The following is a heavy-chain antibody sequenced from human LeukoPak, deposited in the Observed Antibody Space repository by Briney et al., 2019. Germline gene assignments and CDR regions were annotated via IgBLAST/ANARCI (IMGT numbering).Heavy chain of an antibody. CDR1: GFTFSTYA. D-gene: IGHD6-13*01. J-gene: IGHJ4*02. Sequence: QTGGSLRLSCAASGFTFSTYAMHWVRQAPGKGLEWAALISYDGTNKQYADSVKGRFTISRDNSKNTLYLQMNRLRAEDTAVYYCARAGPSSSWHQFDYWGQGTLVTVSS. CDR3: ARAGPSSSWHQFDY. CDR2: ISYDGTNK. V-gene: IGHV3-30*14.